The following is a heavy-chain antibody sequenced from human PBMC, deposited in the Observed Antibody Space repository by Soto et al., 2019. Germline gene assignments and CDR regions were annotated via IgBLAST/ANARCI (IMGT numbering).Heavy chain of an antibody. V-gene: IGHV1-46*01. CDR1: GYTFTSYY. CDR2: INPSGGST. CDR3: ARIHLETAGDI. J-gene: IGHJ3*02. D-gene: IGHD5-18*01. Sequence: QVQLVQSGAEVKKPGASVKVSCKASGYTFTSYYMHWVRQAPGQGLEWVGVINPSGGSTYYAQKFQGRGSMTRDTSTSTVYMELSSLRSEDTAVYYCARIHLETAGDIWGQGTMVTVSS.